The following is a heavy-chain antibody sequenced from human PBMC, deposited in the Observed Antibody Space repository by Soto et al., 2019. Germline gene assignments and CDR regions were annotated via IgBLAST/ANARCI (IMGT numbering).Heavy chain of an antibody. CDR2: IIPIFGTA. Sequence: SVKVSCKASGGTFSSYAISWVRQAPGQGLEWMGGIIPIFGTANYAQKFQGRVTITADESTSTAYMELSSLRSEDTAVYYCARDQGYYYDSSGYYYRFDYWGQGTLVTVSS. V-gene: IGHV1-69*13. CDR3: ARDQGYYYDSSGYYYRFDY. CDR1: GGTFSSYA. J-gene: IGHJ4*02. D-gene: IGHD3-22*01.